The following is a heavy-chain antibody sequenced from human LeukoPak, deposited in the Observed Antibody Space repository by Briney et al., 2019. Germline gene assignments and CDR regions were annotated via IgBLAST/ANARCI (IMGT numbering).Heavy chain of an antibody. CDR2: IKIDGSNT. CDR1: GFTFSSYW. Sequence: PGGSLRLSCAASGFTFSSYWMHWVRQAPGKGLVWVSRIKIDGSNTNSADSVKGRFTISRDNAKNTLYLQMNSLRAEDTAVYYCARGGSPPEALGDTFDIWGQGTMVTVSP. J-gene: IGHJ3*02. CDR3: ARGGSPPEALGDTFDI. D-gene: IGHD1-26*01. V-gene: IGHV3-74*01.